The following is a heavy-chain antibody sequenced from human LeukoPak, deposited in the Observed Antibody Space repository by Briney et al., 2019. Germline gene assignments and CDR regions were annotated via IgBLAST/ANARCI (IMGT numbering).Heavy chain of an antibody. V-gene: IGHV3-23*01. CDR1: GFTFSSHG. CDR3: AKDIDWGRFDV. J-gene: IGHJ2*01. Sequence: PGGSLRLSCAASGFTFSSHGMDWVRQAPGMGLEWVSGVSPSGDITYYADSVKGRFAISGDNSRNTVYFQLNSLRADDTAVYYCAKDIDWGRFDVWGRGTLVTVSS. CDR2: VSPSGDIT. D-gene: IGHD7-27*01.